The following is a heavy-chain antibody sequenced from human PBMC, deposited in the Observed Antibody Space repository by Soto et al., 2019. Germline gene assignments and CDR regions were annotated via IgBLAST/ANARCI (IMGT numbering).Heavy chain of an antibody. CDR2: IYWDDDT. V-gene: IGHV2-5*02. D-gene: IGHD3-16*01. J-gene: IGHJ4*02. Sequence: SGPTLGNPTQTLTLTFTFSGFSLTTSGVCVFCTRQPPGKALELLGTIYWDDDTRYNPTLRNRLTITKDTPKDRVVLSVTDMDVTDTATYYCARLTDLYIMFDYWGQGTLVTVSS. CDR1: GFSLTTSGVC. CDR3: ARLTDLYIMFDY.